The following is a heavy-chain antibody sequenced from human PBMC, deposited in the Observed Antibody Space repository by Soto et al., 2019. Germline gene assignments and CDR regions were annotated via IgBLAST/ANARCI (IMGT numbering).Heavy chain of an antibody. CDR3: AREYSSSRDFGY. J-gene: IGHJ4*02. Sequence: QVQLVESGGGVVQPGTSLRLSCAASGFSFSSYDIHWVRQAPGKGLEWVAVIWYDGSNKYYADSVKGRFIISRDNSKNTLYLQMNSLRADDTAVYYCAREYSSSRDFGYWGQGTLVTVSS. V-gene: IGHV3-33*01. D-gene: IGHD6-13*01. CDR1: GFSFSSYD. CDR2: IWYDGSNK.